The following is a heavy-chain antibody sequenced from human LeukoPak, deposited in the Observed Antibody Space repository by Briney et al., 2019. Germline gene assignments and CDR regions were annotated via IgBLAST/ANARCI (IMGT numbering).Heavy chain of an antibody. CDR3: XXXXXXXXNGVCPPYNWFDP. D-gene: IGHD2-8*01. CDR1: GFSLSTSGVG. V-gene: IGHV2-5*01. CDR2: IYWNDDK. Sequence: ESGPTLVNPTQTLTLTCTFSGFSLSTSGVGVGWIRQPPGKALEWLALIYWNDDKRYSPSLKSRLTITKDTSKNQVVLTMTNIXXXXXXXXXXXXXXXXXXNGVCPPYNWFDPWGQGTLVTVSS. J-gene: IGHJ5*02.